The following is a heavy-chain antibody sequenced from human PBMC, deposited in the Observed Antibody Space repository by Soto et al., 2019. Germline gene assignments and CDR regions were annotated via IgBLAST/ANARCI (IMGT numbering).Heavy chain of an antibody. Sequence: EVQLLESGGGLVQPGGSLRLSCAASGFTFSSYAMSWVRQAPGKGLEWVSAISGSGGSTYYADSVKGRFTISTNNSKNTLYLQMNSLSAEDTAVYYCAKDRILNYYGPYWGQGTLVTVSS. CDR1: GFTFSSYA. V-gene: IGHV3-23*01. J-gene: IGHJ4*02. CDR2: ISGSGGST. CDR3: AKDRILNYYGPY. D-gene: IGHD3-10*01.